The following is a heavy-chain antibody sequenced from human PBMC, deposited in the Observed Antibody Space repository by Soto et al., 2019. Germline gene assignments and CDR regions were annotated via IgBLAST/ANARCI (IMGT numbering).Heavy chain of an antibody. D-gene: IGHD2-8*02. CDR2: IYWDNDR. CDR1: GFSLTASGVG. J-gene: IGHJ5*02. CDR3: AHRVNYNSYWDVGWFDP. V-gene: IGHV2-5*02. Sequence: QITLKESGPTLLEPTQTLTLTCSFSGFSLTASGVGVGWLRQAPGKALECLGIIYWDNDRRYNPSLKSRLSITKDTSKNQVVLTMSYLEPVDTAIYFCAHRVNYNSYWDVGWFDPRGQGTLVTVS.